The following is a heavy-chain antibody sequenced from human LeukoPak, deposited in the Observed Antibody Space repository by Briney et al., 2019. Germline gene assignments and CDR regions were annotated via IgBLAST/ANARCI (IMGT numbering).Heavy chain of an antibody. D-gene: IGHD3-22*01. J-gene: IGHJ3*02. V-gene: IGHV4-61*01. CDR3: ARGDSSFDAFDI. CDR1: GGSVSSGSYY. Sequence: PSETLSLTCTVSGGSVSSGSYYWSWIRQPPGKGLEWIGYIYYSGSTNYNPSLKSRVTISVDTSKNQFSLKLSSVTAADTAVYYCARGDSSFDAFDIWGQGTMVTVSS. CDR2: IYYSGST.